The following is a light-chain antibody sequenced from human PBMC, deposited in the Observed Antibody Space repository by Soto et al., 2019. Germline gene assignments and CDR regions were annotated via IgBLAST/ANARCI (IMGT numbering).Light chain of an antibody. CDR1: QSISSL. V-gene: IGKV1-5*03. Sequence: DIQMTQSPSTLSASVGDRVTITCRASQSISSLVAWYQHKPGKAPKFLIYKASSLQGGVPSRFSGSGSGTEFTLTITSLQPDDFATYYCHQYYSFPRTFGQGTKVDI. CDR3: HQYYSFPRT. J-gene: IGKJ1*01. CDR2: KAS.